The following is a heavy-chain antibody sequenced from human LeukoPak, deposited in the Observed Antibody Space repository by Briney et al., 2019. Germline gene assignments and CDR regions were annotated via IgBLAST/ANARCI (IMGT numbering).Heavy chain of an antibody. D-gene: IGHD6-13*01. V-gene: IGHV4-59*01. CDR2: IYFSGST. CDR1: GDSINSYF. Sequence: SETLSLTCTVSGDSINSYFWSWIRQPPGKGLEWIGYIYFSGSTNYNPSLKSRVTLSVDTSKNQFSLNLTSVTAADTAVYYCARSGQGSSWFLSDMDAWGQGTTVIVSS. CDR3: ARSGQGSSWFLSDMDA. J-gene: IGHJ6*02.